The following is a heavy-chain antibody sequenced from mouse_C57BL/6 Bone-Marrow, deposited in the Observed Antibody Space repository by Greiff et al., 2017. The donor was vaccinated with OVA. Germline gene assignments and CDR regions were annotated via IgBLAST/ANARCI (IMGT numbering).Heavy chain of an antibody. J-gene: IGHJ2*01. V-gene: IGHV1-50*01. CDR2: IDPSDSYT. CDR3: AREGVSSLLGNY. Sequence: QVQLQQPGAELVKPGASVKLSCKASGYTFTSYWMQWVKQRPGQGLEWIGEIDPSDSYTNYNQKFKGKATLTVDTSSSTAYMQLSSLTSEDSAVYYCAREGVSSLLGNYWGQGTTLTVSS. D-gene: IGHD1-1*01. CDR1: GYTFTSYW.